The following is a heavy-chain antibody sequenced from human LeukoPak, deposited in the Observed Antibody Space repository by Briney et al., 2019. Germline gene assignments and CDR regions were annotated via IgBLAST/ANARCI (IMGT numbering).Heavy chain of an antibody. J-gene: IGHJ4*02. CDR1: GFNFSSYG. CDR3: ARDYGGNALDY. V-gene: IGHV3-33*01. D-gene: IGHD4-23*01. CDR2: IWYDGSNK. Sequence: GGSLRLFCAASGFNFSSYGMHWVRQAPGEGLEWVAVIWYDGSNKYYADSVKGRFTISRDNSKNTLYLQMNSLRAEDTAVYYCARDYGGNALDYWGQGTLGTVSP.